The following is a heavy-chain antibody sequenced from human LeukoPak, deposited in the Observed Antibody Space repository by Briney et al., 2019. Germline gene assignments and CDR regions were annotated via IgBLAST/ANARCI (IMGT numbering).Heavy chain of an antibody. D-gene: IGHD4-23*01. CDR3: ARRGPVYGDNVFDS. CDR1: GCSIRGYY. CDR2: IYYSGST. J-gene: IGHJ4*02. V-gene: IGHV4-59*08. Sequence: SETLSLTCPVTGCSIRGYYWSWIRQPPGKGLEWIGFIYYSGSTNYNPSLKSRITISIDTSKNHFSLKLSSVTAADTAVYYCARRGPVYGDNVFDSWGQGTLVTVSS.